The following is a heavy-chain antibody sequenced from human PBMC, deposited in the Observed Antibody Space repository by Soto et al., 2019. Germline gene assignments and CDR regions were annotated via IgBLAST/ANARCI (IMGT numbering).Heavy chain of an antibody. J-gene: IGHJ6*02. Sequence: GGSLRLSCVASGFTFDTYGIHWVRQVPGKGLQWVALISYEGSNTYYADSVRGRFTISRDNSKNTLYLQMNTLRPEDTGVYYCARVTPGNNLYYFSGLDFWGQGTSVTVSS. D-gene: IGHD1-1*01. CDR3: ARVTPGNNLYYFSGLDF. CDR1: GFTFDTYG. V-gene: IGHV3-30-3*01. CDR2: ISYEGSNT.